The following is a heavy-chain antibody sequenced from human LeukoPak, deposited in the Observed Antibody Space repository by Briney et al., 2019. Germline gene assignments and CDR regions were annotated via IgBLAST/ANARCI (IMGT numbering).Heavy chain of an antibody. J-gene: IGHJ5*02. CDR3: ARLGYQLLRDNWFDP. D-gene: IGHD2-2*01. CDR1: GFTFSSYA. Sequence: GGSLRLSCAASGFTFSSYAMSWVRQAPGKGLEWVSASSGSGGRIYYADSVKGRFTISRDNSKNTLNLQMNSLRAEDTAVYYCARLGYQLLRDNWFDPWGQGTLVTVSS. CDR2: SSGSGGRI. V-gene: IGHV3-23*01.